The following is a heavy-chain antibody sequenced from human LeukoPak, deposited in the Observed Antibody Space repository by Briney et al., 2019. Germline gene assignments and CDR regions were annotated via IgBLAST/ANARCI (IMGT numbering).Heavy chain of an antibody. J-gene: IGHJ3*02. D-gene: IGHD5-18*01. CDR2: IYYSGST. CDR1: GGSISSGDYY. Sequence: SETLFLTCTVSGGSISSGDYYWSWIRQPPGKGLEWIGYIYYSGSTYYNPSLKSRVTISVDTSKNQFSLKLSSVTAADTAVYYCARDRAIQLWSNDAFDIWGQGTMVTVSS. V-gene: IGHV4-30-4*02. CDR3: ARDRAIQLWSNDAFDI.